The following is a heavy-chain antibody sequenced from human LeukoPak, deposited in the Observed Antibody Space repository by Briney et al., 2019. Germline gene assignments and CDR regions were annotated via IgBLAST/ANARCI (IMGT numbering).Heavy chain of an antibody. D-gene: IGHD3-22*01. CDR1: GFTFSSYG. V-gene: IGHV3-30*18. CDR2: ISYDGSNK. Sequence: GGSLRLSCAASGFTFSSYGMHWVRQAPGKGLEWVAVISYDGSNKYYADSVKGRFTISRDNSKNTLYLQMNSLRGEDTAVYYCAKKSLRDYYDSSGYYYFDYWGQGTLVTVSS. CDR3: AKKSLRDYYDSSGYYYFDY. J-gene: IGHJ4*02.